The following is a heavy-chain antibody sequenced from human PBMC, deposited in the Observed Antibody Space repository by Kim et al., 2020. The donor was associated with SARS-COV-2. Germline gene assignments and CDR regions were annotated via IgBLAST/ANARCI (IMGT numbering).Heavy chain of an antibody. J-gene: IGHJ6*02. CDR2: INSDGAVT. Sequence: GGSLRLSCAVSGFTFSNYWMHWVRQAPGKGLVWVSRINSDGAVTYYAGSMKGRFTISRDNAKNTLNLKMNSLRAEDPAVYYCVRAGVPNWGRYFYGMDVWGQGTRVSVS. V-gene: IGHV3-74*01. D-gene: IGHD7-27*01. CDR3: VRAGVPNWGRYFYGMDV. CDR1: GFTFSNYW.